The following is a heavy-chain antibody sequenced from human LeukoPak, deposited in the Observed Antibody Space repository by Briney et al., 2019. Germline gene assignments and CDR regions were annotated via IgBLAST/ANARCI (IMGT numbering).Heavy chain of an antibody. J-gene: IGHJ4*02. CDR3: ARDRALYDSRRGYYYTEDDY. Sequence: AGGSLRLSCDASGFIFSDYWMSWVRQAPGKGLEWVSNMKLDGSEKYYVDSVKGRFTISRDNAKNSLYLQMNTLSVDDTAVYYCARDRALYDSRRGYYYTEDDYWGQGTLVTVSS. V-gene: IGHV3-7*01. CDR1: GFIFSDYW. CDR2: MKLDGSEK. D-gene: IGHD3-22*01.